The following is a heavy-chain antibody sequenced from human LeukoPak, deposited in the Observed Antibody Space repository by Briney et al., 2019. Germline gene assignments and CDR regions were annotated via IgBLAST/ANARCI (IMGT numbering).Heavy chain of an antibody. V-gene: IGHV3-23*01. J-gene: IGHJ4*02. CDR3: TRDLMTGFSSVWHFAY. Sequence: PGGSLRLSCAASGLTFKNFAMSCVRQAPGKGLEWLAVSSGDEDSIHYADSVRGHFVISTDNSENTSYLHMNSLRAEDTAVYYCTRDLMTGFSSVWHFAYWGQGTLVTVSS. CDR1: GLTFKNFA. D-gene: IGHD6-19*01. CDR2: SSGDEDSI.